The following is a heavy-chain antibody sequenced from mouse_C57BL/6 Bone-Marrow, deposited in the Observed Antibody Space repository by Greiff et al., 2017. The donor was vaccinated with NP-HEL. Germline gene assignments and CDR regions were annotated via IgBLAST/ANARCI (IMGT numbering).Heavy chain of an antibody. V-gene: IGHV5-17*01. J-gene: IGHJ2*01. D-gene: IGHD1-1*01. CDR3: ARLLITTVPHCDY. CDR2: ISSGSSTI. CDR1: GFTFSDYG. Sequence: EVMLVESGGGLVKPGGSLKLSCAASGFTFSDYGMHWVRQAPEKGLEWVAYISSGSSTIYYADTVKGRFTISRDNAKNTLFLQMTSLRSEDTAMYYCARLLITTVPHCDYGGQGTTLTVSA.